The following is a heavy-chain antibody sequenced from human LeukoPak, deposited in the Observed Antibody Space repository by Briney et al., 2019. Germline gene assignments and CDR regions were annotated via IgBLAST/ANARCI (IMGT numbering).Heavy chain of an antibody. J-gene: IGHJ4*02. Sequence: ASVKVSCKASGYTFTGYYMHWVRQAPGQGLEWMGWISAYNGNTNYAQKLQGRVTMTTDTSTSTAYMELRSLRSDDTAVYYCARAAFGVVNRFDYWGQGPLVTVSS. D-gene: IGHD3-3*01. V-gene: IGHV1-18*04. CDR3: ARAAFGVVNRFDY. CDR1: GYTFTGYY. CDR2: ISAYNGNT.